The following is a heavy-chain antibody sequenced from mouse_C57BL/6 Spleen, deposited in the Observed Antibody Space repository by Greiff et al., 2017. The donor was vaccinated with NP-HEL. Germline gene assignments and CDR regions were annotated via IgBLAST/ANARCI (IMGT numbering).Heavy chain of an antibody. Sequence: EVQLKQSGPELVKPGASVKISCKASGYSFTGYYMNWVKQSPEKSLEWIGEINPSTGGTTYNQKFKAKATLTVDKSSSTAYMQLKSLTSEDSAVYYCARRAGTAFAYWGQGTLVTVSA. CDR2: INPSTGGT. CDR1: GYSFTGYY. V-gene: IGHV1-42*01. CDR3: ARRAGTAFAY. D-gene: IGHD3-3*01. J-gene: IGHJ3*01.